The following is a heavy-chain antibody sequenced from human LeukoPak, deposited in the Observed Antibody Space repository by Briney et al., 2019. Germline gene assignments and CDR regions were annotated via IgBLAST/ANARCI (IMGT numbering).Heavy chain of an antibody. Sequence: GGSLRLSCAASGFTFSSYEMNWVRQAPGKGLEWVSYISSSGSTIYYADSVKGRFTISRDNAKNSLYLQMNSLRAEDTAVYYCARDRPPRYFDWLLRYYCYGMDVWGQGTTVTVSS. CDR2: ISSSGSTI. V-gene: IGHV3-48*03. D-gene: IGHD3-9*01. J-gene: IGHJ6*02. CDR3: ARDRPPRYFDWLLRYYCYGMDV. CDR1: GFTFSSYE.